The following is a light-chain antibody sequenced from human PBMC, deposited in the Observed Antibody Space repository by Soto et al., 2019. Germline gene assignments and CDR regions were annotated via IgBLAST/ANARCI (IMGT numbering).Light chain of an antibody. J-gene: IGKJ4*01. CDR1: QSVRSN. V-gene: IGKV3-15*01. Sequence: EIVLTQSPATLSVSPGERVTLSCRASQSVRSNLAWYQQKPGQGPRLLIFGASTRATNIPARFSGSGSGTEFTLTISSLQSEDFAVYYCQQYINWPPLTFGGGTKVEIK. CDR2: GAS. CDR3: QQYINWPPLT.